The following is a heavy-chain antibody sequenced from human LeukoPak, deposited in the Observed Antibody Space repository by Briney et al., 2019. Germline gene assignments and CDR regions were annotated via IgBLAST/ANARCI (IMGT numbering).Heavy chain of an antibody. V-gene: IGHV4-59*01. J-gene: IGHJ4*02. Sequence: SETLSLTCTVSGGSISSYYWSWIRQPPGKGLEWIGYIYYSGSTNYNPSLKSRVTISVDTSKNQFSLKLSSVTAADTAVYYCARGGDSSGYLSYWGQGTLVTVSS. CDR2: IYYSGST. D-gene: IGHD3-22*01. CDR1: GGSISSYY. CDR3: ARGGDSSGYLSY.